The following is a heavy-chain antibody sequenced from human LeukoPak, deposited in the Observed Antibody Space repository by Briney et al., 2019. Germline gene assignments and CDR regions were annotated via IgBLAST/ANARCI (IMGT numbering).Heavy chain of an antibody. CDR3: ARGGGVDAFDI. J-gene: IGHJ3*02. V-gene: IGHV4-30-2*01. CDR1: GGSISSGDYY. CDR2: IYHSGST. Sequence: SQTLSLTCTVSGGSISSGDYYWSWIRQPPGKGLEWIGYIYHSGSTYYNPSLKSRVTISVDRSKNQFSLKLSSVTAADTAVYYCARGGGVDAFDIWGQGTMVTVSS. D-gene: IGHD3-10*01.